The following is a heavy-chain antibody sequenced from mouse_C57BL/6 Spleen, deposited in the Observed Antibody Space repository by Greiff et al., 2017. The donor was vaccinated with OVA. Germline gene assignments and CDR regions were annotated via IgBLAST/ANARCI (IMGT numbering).Heavy chain of an antibody. D-gene: IGHD3-3*01. CDR2: IDPSDSYT. Sequence: VQLQQPGAELVKPGASVKLSCKASGYTFTSYWMQWVKQRPGQGLEWIGEIDPSDSYTNYNQKFKGKATLTVDTSSSTAYMQLSSLTSEDSAVYYCARKGPGGSFAYWGQGTLVTVSA. CDR1: GYTFTSYW. V-gene: IGHV1-50*01. CDR3: ARKGPGGSFAY. J-gene: IGHJ3*01.